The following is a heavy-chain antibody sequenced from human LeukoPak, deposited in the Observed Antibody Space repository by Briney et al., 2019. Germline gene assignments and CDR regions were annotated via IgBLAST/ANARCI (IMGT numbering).Heavy chain of an antibody. CDR3: ARVLYRSGWYDY. CDR1: GYTLTGYY. Sequence: ASVKVSCKASGYTLTGYYMHWVRQAPGQGLEWMGIIDPGDSSTSYAQKFQGRVTMTRDTSTSTFHMELSSLRSEDTAVYYCARVLYRSGWYDYWGQGTLVTVSS. J-gene: IGHJ4*02. CDR2: IDPGDSST. V-gene: IGHV1-46*01. D-gene: IGHD6-19*01.